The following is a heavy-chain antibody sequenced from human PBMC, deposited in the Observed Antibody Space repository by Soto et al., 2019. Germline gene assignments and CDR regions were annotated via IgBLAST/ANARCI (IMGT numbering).Heavy chain of an antibody. CDR2: IIPIFGTA. D-gene: IGHD2-21*02. CDR1: GGTFSSYA. V-gene: IGHV1-69*06. Sequence: SVKVSCKASGGTFSSYAISWVRQAPGQGLKWMGGIIPIFGTANYAQKFQGRVTITADKSTSTAYMELSSLRSEDTAVYYCARDHPGDCGSDCYRGSYYYYGMDVWGQGTTVTVSS. CDR3: ARDHPGDCGSDCYRGSYYYYGMDV. J-gene: IGHJ6*02.